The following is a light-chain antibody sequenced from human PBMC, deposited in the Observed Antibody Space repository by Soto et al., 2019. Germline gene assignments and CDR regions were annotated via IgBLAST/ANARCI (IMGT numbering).Light chain of an antibody. CDR3: QQYNAYSQA. J-gene: IGKJ1*01. Sequence: DIPMTKSPSTLSASVGDRVTITCRASERVSRWLAWYQQKPGRTPKHLIYQASTLETGVPSRFSGSGSGTEFTLTINSMQPDDSATYYCQQYNAYSQALGQGTKVEIK. V-gene: IGKV1-5*03. CDR2: QAS. CDR1: ERVSRW.